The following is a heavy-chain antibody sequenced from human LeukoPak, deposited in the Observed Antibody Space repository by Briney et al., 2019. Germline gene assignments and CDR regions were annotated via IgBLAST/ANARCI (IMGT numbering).Heavy chain of an antibody. J-gene: IGHJ4*02. CDR3: AKEKFNILRFLEWSTGDFDY. D-gene: IGHD3-3*01. CDR2: ISGGGGST. Sequence: GGRLRLSCAASGFTFSSYAMSGVRQAPGKGLEGVSAISGGGGSTYYADSVKGRFTISRDNSKNTLYLQMNSLRAEDTAVYYCAKEKFNILRFLEWSTGDFDYWGQGTLVTVSS. V-gene: IGHV3-23*01. CDR1: GFTFSSYA.